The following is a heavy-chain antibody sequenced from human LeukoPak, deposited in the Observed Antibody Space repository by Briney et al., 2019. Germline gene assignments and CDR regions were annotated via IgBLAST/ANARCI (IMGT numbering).Heavy chain of an antibody. V-gene: IGHV3-11*01. CDR1: GFTFSDYY. J-gene: IGHJ3*02. D-gene: IGHD3-10*01. CDR3: ARSRHGSDMEVAFDI. Sequence: GGSLRLSCAASGFTFSDYYMSWIRQAPGKGLEWVSYISSSGSTIYYADSVKGRFTISRDNAKNSLYLQMNSLRAEDTAVYYCARSRHGSDMEVAFDIWGQGTMVTVSS. CDR2: ISSSGSTI.